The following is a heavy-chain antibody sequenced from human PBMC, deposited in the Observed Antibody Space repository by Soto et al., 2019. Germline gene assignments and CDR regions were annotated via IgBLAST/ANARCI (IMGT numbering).Heavy chain of an antibody. V-gene: IGHV3-49*04. CDR1: GFTFGDYA. Sequence: GGSLRLSCTASGFTFGDYAMSWVRQAPGKGLEWVGFIRSKAYGGTTEYAASVKGRFTISRDDSKSIAYLQMNSLKTEDTAVYHCTRVGERFLEWLSNPQYYFDYWGREPWSPSPQ. CDR3: TRVGERFLEWLSNPQYYFDY. D-gene: IGHD3-3*01. CDR2: IRSKAYGGTT. J-gene: IGHJ4*02.